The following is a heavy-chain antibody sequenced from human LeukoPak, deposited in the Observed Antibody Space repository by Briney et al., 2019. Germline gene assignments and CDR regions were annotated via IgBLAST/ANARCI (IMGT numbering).Heavy chain of an antibody. CDR1: GFTFDDYG. D-gene: IGHD1-14*01. V-gene: IGHV3-48*03. Sequence: GGSLRLSCAAAGFTFDDYGMSWVRQAPGKGLEWVSYISSSGSTIYYADSVKGRFTISRDNAKNSLYLQMNSLRAEDTAVYYCARLTAYAFDIWGQGTMVTVSS. CDR2: ISSSGSTI. J-gene: IGHJ3*02. CDR3: ARLTAYAFDI.